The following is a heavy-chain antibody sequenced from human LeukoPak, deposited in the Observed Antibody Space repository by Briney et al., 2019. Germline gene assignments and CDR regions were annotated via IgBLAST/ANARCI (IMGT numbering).Heavy chain of an antibody. CDR3: AKDQNYWEMATIVDY. CDR2: MSYGGQNE. D-gene: IGHD5-24*01. Sequence: GGSLRLSCAASGLTFSGYDMHWVRQAPGKGPEWVAVMSYGGQNERYADSVKGRFTISRDNSKNTLYLQMNSLRAEDTAVYYCAKDQNYWEMATIVDYWGQGTLVTVSS. J-gene: IGHJ4*02. CDR1: GLTFSGYD. V-gene: IGHV3-30*18.